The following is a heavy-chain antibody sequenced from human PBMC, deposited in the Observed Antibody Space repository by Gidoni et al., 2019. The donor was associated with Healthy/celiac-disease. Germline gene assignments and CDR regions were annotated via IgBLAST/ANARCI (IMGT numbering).Heavy chain of an antibody. CDR3: ARGDYDYVWGSYRHYYYYGMDV. CDR2: INHSGST. CDR1: GGSFSGYY. J-gene: IGHJ6*02. Sequence: QVQLQQWGAGLLKPSETLSLTCAVYGGSFSGYYWSWIRQPPGKGLEWIGEINHSGSTNYNPSLKSRVTISVDTSKNQFFLKLSSVTAADTAVYYCARGDYDYVWGSYRHYYYYGMDVWGQGTTVTVSS. D-gene: IGHD3-16*02. V-gene: IGHV4-34*01.